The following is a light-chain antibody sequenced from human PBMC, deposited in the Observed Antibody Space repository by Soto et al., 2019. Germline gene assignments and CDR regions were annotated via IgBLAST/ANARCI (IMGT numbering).Light chain of an antibody. V-gene: IGLV3-1*01. CDR1: KLGNNY. J-gene: IGLJ2*01. Sequence: SYELAQPPSVSVSPGQAASITCSGDKLGNNYVSWYQQKPGQSPVLVIYQDTRRPSGIPERFSGSNSGNTATLTISGTQAIDEADYYCQAWDRASASVVFAGGPKLTVL. CDR2: QDT. CDR3: QAWDRASASVV.